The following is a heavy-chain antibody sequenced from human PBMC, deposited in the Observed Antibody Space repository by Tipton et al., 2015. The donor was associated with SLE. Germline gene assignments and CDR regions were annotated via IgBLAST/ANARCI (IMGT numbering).Heavy chain of an antibody. J-gene: IGHJ3*02. Sequence: TLSLTCTVSGVSISSASYYWNWIRQPAGKGLEWIGRAYTTGSPYCNPSLESRVAISMDTSKNQFSLKLTAVTAADTAVYYCARTLDALDIWGKGTMGTVSA. CDR1: GVSISSASYY. CDR2: AYTTGSP. V-gene: IGHV4-61*02. CDR3: ARTLDALDI.